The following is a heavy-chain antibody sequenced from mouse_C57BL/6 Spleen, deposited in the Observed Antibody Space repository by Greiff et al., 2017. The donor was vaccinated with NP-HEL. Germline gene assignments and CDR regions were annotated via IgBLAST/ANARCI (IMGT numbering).Heavy chain of an antibody. CDR1: GYAFSSSW. D-gene: IGHD2-4*01. V-gene: IGHV1-82*01. CDR3: ANDYDVGY. CDR2: IYPGDGDT. J-gene: IGHJ2*01. Sequence: QVQLQQSGPELVKPGASVKLSCKASGYAFSSSWMNWVKQRPGKGLEWIGRIYPGDGDTNYNGKFKGKATLTADKSSSTAYMQLSSLTSEDSAVYFCANDYDVGYWGQGTTLTVSS.